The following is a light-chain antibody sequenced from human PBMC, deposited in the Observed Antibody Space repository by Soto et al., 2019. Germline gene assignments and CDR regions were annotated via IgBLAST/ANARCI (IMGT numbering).Light chain of an antibody. CDR3: QQSYTSPLT. CDR1: QTIGRN. J-gene: IGKJ4*01. V-gene: IGKV1-39*01. Sequence: DIHLTQSPSSLSASVGDRVTITCRAGQTIGRNLIWYQQKPGKAPKLLIYAASSLQSGVPARFRGSGAGTDFTLTINTLQPEDFATYFCQQSYTSPLTFGGGTRVQI. CDR2: AAS.